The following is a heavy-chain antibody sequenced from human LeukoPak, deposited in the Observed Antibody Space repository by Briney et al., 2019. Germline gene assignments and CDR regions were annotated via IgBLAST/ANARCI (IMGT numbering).Heavy chain of an antibody. J-gene: IGHJ4*02. CDR3: ARRGAV. Sequence: SETLSLTCAVYGGSFSGYYWSWIRQPPGKGLEWIGEINHSGSSNYNPSLKSRVTISVDMSKNQVSLKVNSVTAADTAVYYCARRGAVRGQGTLVTVSS. CDR1: GGSFSGYY. D-gene: IGHD6-19*01. V-gene: IGHV4-34*01. CDR2: INHSGSS.